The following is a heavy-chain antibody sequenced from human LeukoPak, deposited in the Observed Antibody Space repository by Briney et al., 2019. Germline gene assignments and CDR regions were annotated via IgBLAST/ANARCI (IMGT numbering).Heavy chain of an antibody. D-gene: IGHD2-21*02. Sequence: ASVKVSCKASGGTFSSYAISWVRQAPGQGLEWMGWISAYNGNTNYAQKLQGRVTMTTDTSTSTAYMELRSLRSDDTAVYYCARAIILLHGFDYWGQGTLVTVSS. J-gene: IGHJ4*02. CDR1: GGTFSSYA. CDR2: ISAYNGNT. V-gene: IGHV1-18*01. CDR3: ARAIILLHGFDY.